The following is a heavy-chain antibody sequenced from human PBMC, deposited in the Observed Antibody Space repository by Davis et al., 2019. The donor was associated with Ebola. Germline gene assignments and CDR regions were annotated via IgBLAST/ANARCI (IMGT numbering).Heavy chain of an antibody. J-gene: IGHJ5*02. V-gene: IGHV4-59*08. CDR1: GFTFSSYA. CDR2: IYYSGST. Sequence: ESLKISCAASGFTFSSYAMSWIRQPPGKGLEWIGYIYYSGSTNYNPSLKSRVTISVDTSKNQFSLKLSSVTAADTAVYYCARNKPVFGFWFDPWGQGTLVTVSS. D-gene: IGHD3-16*01. CDR3: ARNKPVFGFWFDP.